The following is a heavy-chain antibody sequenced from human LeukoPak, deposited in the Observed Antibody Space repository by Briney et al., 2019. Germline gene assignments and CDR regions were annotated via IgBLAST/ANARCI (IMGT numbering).Heavy chain of an antibody. Sequence: GGSLRLSCAASGFTFSSYWMSWVRQAPGKGLEWVANIKQDGSEKYYVDSVKGRFTISRDNANNSLYLQMNSLRAEDTAVYYCARDNDPYYYYYMDVWGKGTTVTVSS. CDR3: ARDNDPYYYYYMDV. CDR2: IKQDGSEK. J-gene: IGHJ6*03. D-gene: IGHD1-1*01. CDR1: GFTFSSYW. V-gene: IGHV3-7*01.